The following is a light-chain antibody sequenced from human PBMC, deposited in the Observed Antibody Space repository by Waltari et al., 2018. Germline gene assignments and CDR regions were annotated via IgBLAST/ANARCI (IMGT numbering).Light chain of an antibody. Sequence: QSALTQPPSVPGSPGQSVTIPCTGTSSDGGSSNLVSWYQPPPGTAPNLMIYEVSRRPSGVPDRFSGSKSGNTASLTISGLQAADEADYYCSSYTSSSTWVFGGGTKLTVL. V-gene: IGLV2-18*02. CDR1: SSDGGSSNL. J-gene: IGLJ3*02. CDR2: EVS. CDR3: SSYTSSSTWV.